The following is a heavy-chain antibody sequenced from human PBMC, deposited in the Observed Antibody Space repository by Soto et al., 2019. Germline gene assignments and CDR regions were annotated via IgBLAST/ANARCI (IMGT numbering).Heavy chain of an antibody. J-gene: IGHJ5*02. V-gene: IGHV4-59*01. CDR2: IYYSEST. D-gene: IGHD3-22*01. CDR1: GGSISSYY. CDR3: ARAYYDRSGYRLDP. Sequence: PSETLSLTCTVSGGSISSYYWSWIRQPPGKGLEWIGYIYYSESTNYNPSLKSRVTISVDTSKNQFSLKLTSVTAADTAVYYCARAYYDRSGYRLDPWGQGTLVTVS.